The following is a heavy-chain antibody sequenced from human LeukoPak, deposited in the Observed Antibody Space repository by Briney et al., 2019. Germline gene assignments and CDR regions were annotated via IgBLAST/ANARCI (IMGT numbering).Heavy chain of an antibody. Sequence: GGSLRLSCAASGFTFSSYSMNWVRQAPGKGLEWVSYISSSGSSIYYADSVKGRFTISRDNAKKSLYLQMNSLRVEDTAVYYCARTGVDYGIFYYMDVWGKGTTVTISS. CDR1: GFTFSSYS. CDR2: ISSSGSSI. CDR3: ARTGVDYGIFYYMDV. V-gene: IGHV3-48*04. J-gene: IGHJ6*03. D-gene: IGHD4-17*01.